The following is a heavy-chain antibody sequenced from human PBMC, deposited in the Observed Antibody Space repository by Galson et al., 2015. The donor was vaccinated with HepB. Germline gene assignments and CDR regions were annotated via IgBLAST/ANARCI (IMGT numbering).Heavy chain of an antibody. CDR1: ECTFSKHA. CDR3: AKDHLHFADYDSSWFSSPNY. J-gene: IGHJ4*02. Sequence: SLRLSGAASECTFSKHAMSWVRQAPGKGLGSVSGISGSGGSTFYADSVKGRFTISRDNSNNTLSLQMNGLSAEDTAVYYCAKDHLHFADYDSSWFSSPNYWGQGTLVTVSP. V-gene: IGHV3-23*01. D-gene: IGHD3-22*01. CDR2: ISGSGGST.